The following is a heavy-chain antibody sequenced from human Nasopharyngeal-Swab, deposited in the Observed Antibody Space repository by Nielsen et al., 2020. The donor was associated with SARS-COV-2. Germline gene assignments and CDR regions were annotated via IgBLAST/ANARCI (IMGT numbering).Heavy chain of an antibody. D-gene: IGHD3-10*01. CDR3: AISRPNYYGSGSLFDY. Sequence: SETLSLTCTVSGGSISSSSYYWGWIRQPPGKGLEWIGSIYYSGSTYYNPSLKSRVTISVDTSKNQFSLKLSSVTVADTAVYYCAISRPNYYGSGSLFDYWGQGTLVTVSS. J-gene: IGHJ4*02. CDR2: IYYSGST. V-gene: IGHV4-39*01. CDR1: GGSISSSSYY.